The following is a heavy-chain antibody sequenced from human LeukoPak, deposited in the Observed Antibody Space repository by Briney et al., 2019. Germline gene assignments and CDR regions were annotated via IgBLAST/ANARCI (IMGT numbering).Heavy chain of an antibody. Sequence: PGGSLRLSCAASGFTVSSNYMSWVRQAPGKGLEWVSVIYSGGSTYYADSVKGQFTISRDNSKNTLYLQMNSLRAEDTAVYYCARWYSSSWYVRYFDLWGRGTLVTVSS. J-gene: IGHJ2*01. V-gene: IGHV3-53*01. CDR3: ARWYSSSWYVRYFDL. D-gene: IGHD6-13*01. CDR1: GFTVSSNY. CDR2: IYSGGST.